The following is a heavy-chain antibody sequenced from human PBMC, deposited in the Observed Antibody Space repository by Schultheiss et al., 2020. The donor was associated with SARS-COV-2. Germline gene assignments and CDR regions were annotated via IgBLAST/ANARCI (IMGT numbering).Heavy chain of an antibody. CDR2: ISGSGGST. V-gene: IGHV3-23*01. CDR1: GFTFSSYA. J-gene: IGHJ6*04. CDR3: ATSGTIFGVVPYYYGMDV. D-gene: IGHD3-3*01. Sequence: GSLRLSCAASGFTFSSYAMSWVRQAPGKGLEWVSAISGSGGSTYYADSVKGRFTISRDNSKNTLYLQMNSLRAEDTAVYYCATSGTIFGVVPYYYGMDVWGKGTTVTVSS.